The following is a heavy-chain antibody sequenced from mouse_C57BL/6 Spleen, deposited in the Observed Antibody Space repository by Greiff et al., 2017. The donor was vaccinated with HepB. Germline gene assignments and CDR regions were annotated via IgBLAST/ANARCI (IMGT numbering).Heavy chain of an antibody. CDR2: INPNNGGT. D-gene: IGHD1-1*01. V-gene: IGHV1-18*01. Sequence: EVQLQQSGPELVKPGASVKIPCKASGYTFTDYNMDWVKQSHGKSLEWIGDINPNNGGTIYNQKFKGKATLTVDKSSSTAYMELRGLTSEDTAVYYSARWGYGSSLYAMDYWGQGTSVTVSS. CDR1: GYTFTDYN. J-gene: IGHJ4*01. CDR3: ARWGYGSSLYAMDY.